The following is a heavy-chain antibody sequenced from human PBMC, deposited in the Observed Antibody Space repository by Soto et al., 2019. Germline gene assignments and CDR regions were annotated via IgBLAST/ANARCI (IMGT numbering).Heavy chain of an antibody. CDR1: GYTFTGYY. CDR3: ARDQGSGWYESYYYYGMDV. V-gene: IGHV1-2*04. CDR2: INPNSGGT. Sequence: ASVKVSCKASGYTFTGYYMHWVRQAPGQGLEWMGWINPNSGGTNYAQKFQGWVTMTRDTSISTAYMELSRLRSDDTAVYYCARDQGSGWYESYYYYGMDVWDQGTTVTVSS. D-gene: IGHD6-19*01. J-gene: IGHJ6*02.